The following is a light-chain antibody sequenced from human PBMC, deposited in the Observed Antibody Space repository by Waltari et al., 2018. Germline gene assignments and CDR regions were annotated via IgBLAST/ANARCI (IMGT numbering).Light chain of an antibody. CDR2: ANT. J-gene: IGLJ1*01. CDR3: QSYDSSLSGSYV. V-gene: IGLV1-40*01. CDR1: RSNIGAGYD. Sequence: QSVLKQPPSVSAAAGQRVTISCTGTRSNIGAGYDVHWYQQLPGTAPKLRIFANTNRPSWAPGGLSGSKSGTSASLAITGLQSEDEAEYYCQSYDSSLSGSYVFGSGNKVNV.